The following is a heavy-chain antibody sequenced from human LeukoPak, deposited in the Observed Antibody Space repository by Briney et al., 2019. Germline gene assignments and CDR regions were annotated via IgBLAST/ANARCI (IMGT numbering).Heavy chain of an antibody. J-gene: IGHJ4*02. V-gene: IGHV1-3*01. D-gene: IGHD3-10*01. Sequence: GASVKVSCKASGYTFTSYAMHWVRQAPGQRLEWMGWINAGNGDTKYSQKFQGRVTITRDTSASTAYMELSSLRSEDTAVYYCARESHVTREDYWGQGTLVTVSS. CDR1: GYTFTSYA. CDR3: ARESHVTREDY. CDR2: INAGNGDT.